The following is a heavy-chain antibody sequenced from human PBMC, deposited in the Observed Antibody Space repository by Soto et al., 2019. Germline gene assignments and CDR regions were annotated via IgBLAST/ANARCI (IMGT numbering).Heavy chain of an antibody. CDR1: GFTFSSYS. Sequence: EVQLVESGGGLVQPGGSLRLSCTASGFTFSSYSMNWVRQAPGKGLEWVSYISSSSTTIYYADSVKGRFTISRDNAKNSLYLQMNSLRAKYTAVYYCAPHSGYYDYWGQGTLVTVSS. D-gene: IGHD3-22*01. J-gene: IGHJ4*02. CDR3: APHSGYYDY. V-gene: IGHV3-48*01. CDR2: ISSSSTTI.